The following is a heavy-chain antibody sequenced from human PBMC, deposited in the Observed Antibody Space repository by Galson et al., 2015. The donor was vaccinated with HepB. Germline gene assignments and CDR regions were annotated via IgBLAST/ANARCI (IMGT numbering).Heavy chain of an antibody. CDR3: AGVRAGYNWRRFDY. Sequence: SETLSLTCTVSGGPVSSYYWSWIRQPPGKGLEWIGYIYYSGSTNYNPSLKSRVIMSVDTSKNQFFLNLSSVTAADTAVYHCAGVRAGYNWRRFDYWGQGILVTVSS. V-gene: IGHV4-59*02. D-gene: IGHD5-24*01. J-gene: IGHJ4*02. CDR2: IYYSGST. CDR1: GGPVSSYY.